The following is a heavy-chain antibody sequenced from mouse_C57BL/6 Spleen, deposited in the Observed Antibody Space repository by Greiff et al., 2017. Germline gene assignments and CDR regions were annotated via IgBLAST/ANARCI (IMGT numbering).Heavy chain of an antibody. Sequence: EVKLMESGDGLVKPGGSLKLSCAASGFTFSSYAMSWVRQTPEQRLEWVAYISSGGDYIYYADTVKGRFTISRDNARNTLYLQMSSLKSEDTAMYYCCGYSYAMDYWGQGTSVTVSS. CDR1: GFTFSSYA. CDR2: ISSGGDYI. V-gene: IGHV5-9-1*02. D-gene: IGHD2-3*01. J-gene: IGHJ4*01. CDR3: CGYSYAMDY.